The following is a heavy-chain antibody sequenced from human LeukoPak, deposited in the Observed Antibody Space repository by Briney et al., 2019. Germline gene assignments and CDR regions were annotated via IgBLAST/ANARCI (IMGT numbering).Heavy chain of an antibody. J-gene: IGHJ6*03. V-gene: IGHV3-30*07. Sequence: GGSLRLSCAASGFPFTSHTMQWVRQAPGKGLEWVASVSHDGSNKYYADSVKGRFTISRDNAKNTLYLQMNSLRAEDTAVYYCARDGEYCSGGSCTRYYMDVWGKGTTVTVSS. CDR3: ARDGEYCSGGSCTRYYMDV. CDR2: VSHDGSNK. D-gene: IGHD2-15*01. CDR1: GFPFTSHT.